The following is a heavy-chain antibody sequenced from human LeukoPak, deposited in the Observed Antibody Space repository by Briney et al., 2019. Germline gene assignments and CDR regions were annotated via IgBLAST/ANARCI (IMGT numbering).Heavy chain of an antibody. D-gene: IGHD4-17*01. Sequence: GGSLRLSCAASRFTLGASSMNWVRRPPGKGLEWLANLKQDGSEKYYVDSVKGRFTISRDNAKNSLYLQMNSLRAEDTALYFCARGQVTAVTGLASFDVWGQGTLVTVSS. CDR2: LKQDGSEK. J-gene: IGHJ3*01. CDR3: ARGQVTAVTGLASFDV. V-gene: IGHV3-7*04. CDR1: RFTLGASS.